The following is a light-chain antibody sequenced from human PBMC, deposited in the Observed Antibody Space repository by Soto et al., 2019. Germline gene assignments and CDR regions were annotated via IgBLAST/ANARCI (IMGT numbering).Light chain of an antibody. J-gene: IGKJ1*01. CDR3: QHYSLYSPWT. V-gene: IGKV1-5*03. Sequence: DIQMTQSPSTLSASVGDRVTITCRASQSISSWLAWYQQKPGKAPKLLIYKASSLESGVPSRFSGSGSGTEFTLTISSLQPDDSATYYCQHYSLYSPWTFGQGTKVDIK. CDR2: KAS. CDR1: QSISSW.